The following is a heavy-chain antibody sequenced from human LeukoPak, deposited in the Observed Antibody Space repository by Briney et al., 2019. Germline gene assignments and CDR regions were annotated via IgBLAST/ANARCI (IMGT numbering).Heavy chain of an antibody. J-gene: IGHJ4*02. Sequence: SETLSLTCTVSGGSISSYYWSWIRQPPGKGLEWIGYIYYSGSTNYNPSLKSRVTISVDTSKNQFSLKLSSVTAADTAVYYCARRARLRSDWDFDYWGQGTLVTVSS. V-gene: IGHV4-59*08. CDR2: IYYSGST. CDR3: ARRARLRSDWDFDY. D-gene: IGHD2-21*02. CDR1: GGSISSYY.